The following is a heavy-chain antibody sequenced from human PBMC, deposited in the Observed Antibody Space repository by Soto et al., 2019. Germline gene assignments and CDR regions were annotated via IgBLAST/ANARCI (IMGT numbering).Heavy chain of an antibody. D-gene: IGHD1-26*01. V-gene: IGHV1-18*01. J-gene: IGHJ6*02. CDR3: AIDPTGGSYLGYYGMDV. CDR1: GYTFTSYG. Sequence: QVQLVQSGAEVKKPGASVKVSCKASGYTFTSYGISWVRQAPGQGLEWMGWISAYNGNTNYAQKLQGRVTMTTDTTTSTADIEMRSLRSDDTAVYYCAIDPTGGSYLGYYGMDVCGQGTTVTVSS. CDR2: ISAYNGNT.